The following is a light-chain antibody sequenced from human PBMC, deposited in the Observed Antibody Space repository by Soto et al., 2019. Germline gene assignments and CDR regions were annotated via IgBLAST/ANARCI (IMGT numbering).Light chain of an antibody. J-gene: IGKJ1*01. V-gene: IGKV1-5*03. CDR3: QQYNSYS. CDR1: QGIRHY. Sequence: DIQMTQSPSSVSASVGDRVTITCRASQGIRHYLAWYQQKPGKAPKLLIYKASSLESGVPSRFSGSGSGTEFTLTISSLQPDDFATYYCQQYNSYSFGQGTKVDIK. CDR2: KAS.